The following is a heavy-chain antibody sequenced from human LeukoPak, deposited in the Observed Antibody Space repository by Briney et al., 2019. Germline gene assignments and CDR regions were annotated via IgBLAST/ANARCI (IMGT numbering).Heavy chain of an antibody. V-gene: IGHV3-74*01. J-gene: IGHJ4*02. D-gene: IGHD1-7*01. Sequence: GGSLRLSCAASGFTFSEYWMHWFRQGPGEGLVWVSHIKSDGTLTTYTESVEGRFTMSRDNAKNTVYLQMNYLRAEDSGVYYCARDLHWNSADFWGQGTLVTVSS. CDR1: GFTFSEYW. CDR3: ARDLHWNSADF. CDR2: IKSDGTLT.